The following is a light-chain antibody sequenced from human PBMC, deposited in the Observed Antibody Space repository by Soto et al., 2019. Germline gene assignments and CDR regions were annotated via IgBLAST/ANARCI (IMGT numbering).Light chain of an antibody. CDR1: QSVLYSSNNKNY. V-gene: IGKV4-1*01. J-gene: IGKJ1*01. CDR2: WAS. CDR3: QQYFSFPWT. Sequence: DIVMTQSPDSLAVSLGERATINCKSSQSVLYSSNNKNYLAWYQQRAGQPPNLLIYWASTRESGVPDRFSGSGSGTDFTLTISSLQAEDVAIYYCQQYFSFPWTFGQGTKVEIK.